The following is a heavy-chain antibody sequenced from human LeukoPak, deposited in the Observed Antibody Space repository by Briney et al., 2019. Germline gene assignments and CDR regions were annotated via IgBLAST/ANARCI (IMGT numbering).Heavy chain of an antibody. CDR2: IIPILGIA. V-gene: IGHV1-69*04. J-gene: IGHJ4*02. D-gene: IGHD3-3*01. Sequence: SVKVSCKASGGTFSSYAISWVRQAPGQGLEWMGRIIPILGIANYAQKFQGRVTITADKSTSTAYMELSSLRSEDTAVYYCAKDGYAYYDFWSGYPQFDYWGQGTLVTVSS. CDR3: AKDGYAYYDFWSGYPQFDY. CDR1: GGTFSSYA.